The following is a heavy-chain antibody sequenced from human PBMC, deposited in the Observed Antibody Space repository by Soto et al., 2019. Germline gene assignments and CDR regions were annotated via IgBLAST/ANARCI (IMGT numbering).Heavy chain of an antibody. CDR2: ISAYNGNT. Sequence: GASVKVSCKASGYTFTSYGISWVRQAPGQGLEWMGWISAYNGNTNYAQKLQGRVTMTTDTSTSTAYMELRSLRSDDTAVYYCARGMEVLRYQESALDPWGQGTLVTVS. D-gene: IGHD3-9*01. CDR3: ARGMEVLRYQESALDP. J-gene: IGHJ5*02. V-gene: IGHV1-18*01. CDR1: GYTFTSYG.